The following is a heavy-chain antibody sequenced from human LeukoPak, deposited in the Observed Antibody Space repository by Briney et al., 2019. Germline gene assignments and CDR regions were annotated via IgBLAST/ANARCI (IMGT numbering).Heavy chain of an antibody. CDR3: ARDGYYYGSGSYYKVDFDY. CDR2: ISWNSGTI. D-gene: IGHD3-10*01. CDR1: GFTFDDYA. Sequence: GGSLRLSCAASGFTFDDYAMHWVRQAPGKGLEWVSGISWNSGTIYYADSVKGRFTISRDNAKNSLYLQMNSLRAEDTAVYYCARDGYYYGSGSYYKVDFDYWGQGTLVTVSS. V-gene: IGHV3-9*01. J-gene: IGHJ4*02.